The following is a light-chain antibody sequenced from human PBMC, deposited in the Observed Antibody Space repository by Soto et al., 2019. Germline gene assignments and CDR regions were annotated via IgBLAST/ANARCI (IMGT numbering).Light chain of an antibody. CDR3: LQHYTYLWT. Sequence: DIQITQSPSSLSSSVFERFTITCRASQDIGNNLGWYQQKPGNAPRRLIYAASSLQSGVPSRFSGSGSGTEFTLTISSLQPEDFATYYCLQHYTYLWTFGQGTKVDI. J-gene: IGKJ1*01. CDR1: QDIGNN. CDR2: AAS. V-gene: IGKV1-17*01.